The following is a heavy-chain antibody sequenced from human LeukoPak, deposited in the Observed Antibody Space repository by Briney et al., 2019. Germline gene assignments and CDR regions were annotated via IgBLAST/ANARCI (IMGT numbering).Heavy chain of an antibody. CDR1: GFTFDDYA. CDR2: ISWNSGSI. Sequence: GGSLRLSCAASGFTFDDYAMHWVRQAPGKGLEWVSGISWNSGSIGYADSVKGRFTISRDNAKNSLYLQMNSLRAEDTALYYCAKDSGSGPPTVYYYYMDVWGKGTTVTISS. V-gene: IGHV3-9*01. D-gene: IGHD6-19*01. J-gene: IGHJ6*03. CDR3: AKDSGSGPPTVYYYYMDV.